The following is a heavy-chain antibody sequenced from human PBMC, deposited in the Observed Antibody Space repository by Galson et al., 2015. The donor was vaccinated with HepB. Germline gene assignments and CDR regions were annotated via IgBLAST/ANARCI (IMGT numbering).Heavy chain of an antibody. D-gene: IGHD3-22*01. CDR1: GFTFSSYA. CDR2: ISGSAGST. CDR3: AKPTYYYDSSGYYFDFYYGMYV. V-gene: IGHV3-23*01. Sequence: SLRLSCAASGFTFSSYALSWVRQAPGKGLEWVSTISGSAGSTYYADSVKGRFTISRDNSKNTLYLQMNSLRAEDTAVYYCAKPTYYYDSSGYYFDFYYGMYVWGQGTTVTVSS. J-gene: IGHJ6*02.